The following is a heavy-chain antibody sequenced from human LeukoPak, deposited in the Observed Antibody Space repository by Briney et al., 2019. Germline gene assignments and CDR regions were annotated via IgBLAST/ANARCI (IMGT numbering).Heavy chain of an antibody. CDR1: GFTFSSYS. J-gene: IGHJ4*02. CDR3: ARVGLYDY. V-gene: IGHV3-48*01. D-gene: IGHD3-16*01. Sequence: PGGSLRLSCAASGFTFSSYSMNWVRQAPGKGLEWVSYISSSSSSIYYADSVKGRFTISRDNAKNSLDLQMNSLRAEDTAVYYCARVGLYDYWGQGTLVTVSS. CDR2: ISSSSSSI.